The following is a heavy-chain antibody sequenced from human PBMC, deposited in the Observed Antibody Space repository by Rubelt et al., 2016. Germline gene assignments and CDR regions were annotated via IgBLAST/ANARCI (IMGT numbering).Heavy chain of an antibody. Sequence: QVQLQQWGAGLLKPSETLSLTCAVYGGSFSGYYWSWIRQPPGKGLEWIGEINHSGSNNYNPSLKTRVTISVDTSKNQCFLKLSSVTAADTAVYYCAGSPHGEFDYWGQGTLVTVSS. CDR1: GGSFSGYY. CDR2: INHSGSN. CDR3: AGSPHGEFDY. D-gene: IGHD3-10*01. J-gene: IGHJ4*02. V-gene: IGHV4-34*01.